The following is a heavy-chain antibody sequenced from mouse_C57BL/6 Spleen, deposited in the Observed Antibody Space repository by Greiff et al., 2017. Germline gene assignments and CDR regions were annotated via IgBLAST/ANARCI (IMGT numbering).Heavy chain of an antibody. V-gene: IGHV7-3*01. Sequence: DVHLVESGGGLVQPGGSLSLSCAASGFTFTDYYMSWVRQPPGKALEWLGFIRNKANGYTTEYSASVKGRFTISRDNSQSILYLQMNALRAEDSATYYCARSDTTVVARGYFDYWGQGTTLTVSS. CDR3: ARSDTTVVARGYFDY. D-gene: IGHD1-1*01. CDR2: IRNKANGYTT. J-gene: IGHJ2*01. CDR1: GFTFTDYY.